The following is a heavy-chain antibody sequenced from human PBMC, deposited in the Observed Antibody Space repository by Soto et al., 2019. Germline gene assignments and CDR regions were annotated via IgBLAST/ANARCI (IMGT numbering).Heavy chain of an antibody. D-gene: IGHD4-17*01. CDR3: ARATVTTTSYYYYYSMDV. Sequence: QVQLVQSGAEVKKPGASVKVSCKASGYTFTTYYMHWLRRAPGQGLEWMAIINPSGGSTNSAQKFQGRVTMTRDTSTSTVYMELSSLRSEDTAVYYCARATVTTTSYYYYYSMDVWGQGTTVTVSS. CDR2: INPSGGST. V-gene: IGHV1-46*01. J-gene: IGHJ6*02. CDR1: GYTFTTYY.